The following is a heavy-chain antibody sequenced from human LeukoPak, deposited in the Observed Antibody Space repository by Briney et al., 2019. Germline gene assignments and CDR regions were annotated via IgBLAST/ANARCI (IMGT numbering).Heavy chain of an antibody. CDR3: ARVRSITMVRGVAFDY. D-gene: IGHD3-10*01. J-gene: IGHJ4*02. CDR1: GFTFSSYS. Sequence: GGSLRLSCAASGFTFSSYSMNWVRQAPGKGLEWVSYISSSSSTIYYADSVKGRFTISRDNAKNSLYLQMNSLRAEDTAVYYCARVRSITMVRGVAFDYWGQGTLVTVSS. CDR2: ISSSSSTI. V-gene: IGHV3-48*01.